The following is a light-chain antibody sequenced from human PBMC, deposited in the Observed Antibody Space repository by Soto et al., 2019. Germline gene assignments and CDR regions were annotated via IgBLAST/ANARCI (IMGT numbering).Light chain of an antibody. V-gene: IGLV2-14*01. J-gene: IGLJ1*01. Sequence: QSALTQPASVSGSPGLSIAISCTGTSSDVGGYNSVSWYHQHPGKAPKLMIYDVSNRPSGVSNRFSGSKSGNTASLTISGLQAEDEGDYYCSSYTTGGSYVFGTGTKLTVL. CDR3: SSYTTGGSYV. CDR2: DVS. CDR1: SSDVGGYNS.